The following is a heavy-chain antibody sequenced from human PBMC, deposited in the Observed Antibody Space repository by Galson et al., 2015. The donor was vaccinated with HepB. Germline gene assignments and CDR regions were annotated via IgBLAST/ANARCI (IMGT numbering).Heavy chain of an antibody. J-gene: IGHJ4*02. CDR2: IYWNDDK. D-gene: IGHD3-22*01. Sequence: PALVKPTQTLTLTCTFSGFSLSTSGVGVGWICQPPGKALEWLALIYWNDDKRYSPSLKSRLTITKDTSKNQVVLTMTNMDPVDTATYHCAHSVYYDSSGYRHYFDYWGQGTLVTVSS. CDR1: GFSLSTSGVG. CDR3: AHSVYYDSSGYRHYFDY. V-gene: IGHV2-5*01.